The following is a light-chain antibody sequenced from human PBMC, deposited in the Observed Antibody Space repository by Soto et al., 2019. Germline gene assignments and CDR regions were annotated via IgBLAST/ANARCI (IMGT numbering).Light chain of an antibody. J-gene: IGKJ2*01. V-gene: IGKV2D-29*01. CDR1: QSLLHSDGNTS. CDR3: IQSFQLQYT. Sequence: DIVMTQTPLSLSVTPGQPASISCKSSQSLLHSDGNTSLYWYLQKQGKHPQLLIYEVSNRFSGVSERLSGSGSGTDFTLKISRVESEDVGVYYWIQSFQLQYTFVQGTKLEIK. CDR2: EVS.